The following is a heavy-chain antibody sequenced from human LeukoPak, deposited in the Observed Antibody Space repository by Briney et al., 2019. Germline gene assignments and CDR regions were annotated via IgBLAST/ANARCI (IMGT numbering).Heavy chain of an antibody. D-gene: IGHD6-25*01. Sequence: SETLSLTCTVSGGSISSYYWSWIRQPPGKGLEWIGYIYYSGSTYYNPSLKSRVTISVDTSKNQFSLKLSSVTAADTAVYYCARRSGSSRVDYWGQGTLVTVSS. CDR3: ARRSGSSRVDY. CDR1: GGSISSYY. V-gene: IGHV4-59*08. CDR2: IYYSGST. J-gene: IGHJ4*02.